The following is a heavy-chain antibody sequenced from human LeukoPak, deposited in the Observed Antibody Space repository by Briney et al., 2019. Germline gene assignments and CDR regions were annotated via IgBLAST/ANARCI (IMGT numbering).Heavy chain of an antibody. CDR3: ARETSSEIIGGMDV. CDR2: IQTDGNPK. V-gene: IGHV3-30*02. Sequence: QPGGSLRLSCAASGFILGYSGMHWVRQAPGKGLEWVAFIQTDGNPKYYADSVRGRFTISRDNFKKTCYLQMDSLRVEDTAVYYCARETSSEIIGGMDVRGQGTTVTVTS. D-gene: IGHD3-22*01. J-gene: IGHJ6*02. CDR1: GFILGYSG.